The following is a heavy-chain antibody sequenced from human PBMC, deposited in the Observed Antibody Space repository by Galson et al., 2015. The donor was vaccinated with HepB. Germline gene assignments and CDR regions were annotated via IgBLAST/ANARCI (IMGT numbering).Heavy chain of an antibody. V-gene: IGHV3-30-3*01. CDR1: GFTFSSYA. D-gene: IGHD1-26*01. CDR2: ISYDGSNK. Sequence: SLRLSCAASGFTFSSYAMHWVRQAPGKGLEWVAAISYDGSNKYYADSVKDRFTISRDNSKNTLYLQMNSLRAEDTAVYYCARAQGLSGSYYYFDYWGQGTLVTVSS. J-gene: IGHJ4*02. CDR3: ARAQGLSGSYYYFDY.